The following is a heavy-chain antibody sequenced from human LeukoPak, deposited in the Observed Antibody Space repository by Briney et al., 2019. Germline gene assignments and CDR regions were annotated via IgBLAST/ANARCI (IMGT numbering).Heavy chain of an antibody. D-gene: IGHD5-18*01. Sequence: GASVTVSCQPSGYTFTSYGISWVRQAPGQRLEWIGWISAYNGNTNYAQTLQCRVTMTTDTSTSTAYMEVRTLRSDDTAVYYCTRALGVDTTMIFFDYRGQGSLVAVSS. CDR1: GYTFTSYG. CDR2: ISAYNGNT. J-gene: IGHJ4*02. CDR3: TRALGVDTTMIFFDY. V-gene: IGHV1-18*01.